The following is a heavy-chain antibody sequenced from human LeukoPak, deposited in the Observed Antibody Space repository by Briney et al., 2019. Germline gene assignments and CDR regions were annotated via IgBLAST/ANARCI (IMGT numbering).Heavy chain of an antibody. D-gene: IGHD5-24*01. CDR2: INPTGTSS. J-gene: IGHJ5*02. V-gene: IGHV1-46*01. CDR3: ARDNSLQDMAWWFDP. Sequence: GASVKVSCKSSGYTFTRHYLHWVRQAPGQGLEWVGLINPTGTSSWSAQKFQGRVTLTRDMSTSTDYMELSSLRSEDTALYYCARDNSLQDMAWWFDPWGQGTLVIVSS. CDR1: GYTFTRHY.